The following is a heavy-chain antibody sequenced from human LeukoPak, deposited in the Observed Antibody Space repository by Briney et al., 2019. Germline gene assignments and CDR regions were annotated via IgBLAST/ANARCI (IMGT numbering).Heavy chain of an antibody. V-gene: IGHV3-48*02. J-gene: IGHJ6*02. CDR3: ARDPVIVGATTYYYGMDV. D-gene: IGHD1-26*01. CDR2: ISSSSSTI. Sequence: GGSLRLSGAASGFTFSSYSMNWVRQAPGKGLEWVSYISSSSSTIYYADSVKGRFTISRDNAKNSLYLQMNSLRDEDTAVYYCARDPVIVGATTYYYGMDVWGQGTTVTVSS. CDR1: GFTFSSYS.